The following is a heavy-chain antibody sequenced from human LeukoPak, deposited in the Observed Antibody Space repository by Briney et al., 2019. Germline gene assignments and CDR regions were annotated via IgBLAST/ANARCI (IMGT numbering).Heavy chain of an antibody. Sequence: SETLSLTCTVSDDSITIYYWSWIRQPPGKGLEWIGYIDHTGITNYNPSLNSRVTISRDTSMNHFSLELSSATAADTAVYYCARIKVSYFDYWGQGTLVTVSS. CDR2: IDHTGIT. CDR3: ARIKVSYFDY. J-gene: IGHJ4*02. CDR1: DDSITIYY. V-gene: IGHV4-59*01.